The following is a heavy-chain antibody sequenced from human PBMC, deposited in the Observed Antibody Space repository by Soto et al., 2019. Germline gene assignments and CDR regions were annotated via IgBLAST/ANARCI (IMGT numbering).Heavy chain of an antibody. CDR2: ISAYNGNT. D-gene: IGHD3-22*01. CDR3: ARVPTYYYDSSGYYYPDYFDY. V-gene: IGHV1-18*01. CDR1: GYTFTSYG. Sequence: ASVKVSCKASGYTFTSYGISWLRQAPGQGLEWMGWISAYNGNTNYAQKLQGRVTMTTDTSTSTAYMELRSLRSDDTAVYYCARVPTYYYDSSGYYYPDYFDYWGQGTLVTVSS. J-gene: IGHJ4*02.